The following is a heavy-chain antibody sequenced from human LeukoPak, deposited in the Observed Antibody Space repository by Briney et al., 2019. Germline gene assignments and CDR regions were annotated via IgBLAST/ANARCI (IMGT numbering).Heavy chain of an antibody. CDR2: IYHSGST. CDR3: ARVLVAGTYYYYYGMDV. Sequence: SETLSLTCAVSGGSISSSNWWSWVRQPPGKGLEWIGEIYHSGSTNYNPSLKSRVTISVDKSKNQFSLKLSSVTAADTAVYYCARVLVAGTYYYYYGMDVWGQGTTVTVSS. V-gene: IGHV4-4*02. CDR1: GGSISSSNW. D-gene: IGHD6-19*01. J-gene: IGHJ6*02.